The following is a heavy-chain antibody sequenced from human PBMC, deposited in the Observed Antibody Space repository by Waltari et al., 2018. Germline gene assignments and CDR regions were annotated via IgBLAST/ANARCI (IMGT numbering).Heavy chain of an antibody. D-gene: IGHD3-10*01. CDR3: ARGGVPDYYGSGSPYRNWFDP. V-gene: IGHV4-34*02. CDR1: GGSFSGYH. CDR2: FNNGGVA. Sequence: QVQLKQWGAGTLKPSDTLSLTCGVYGGSFSGYHWTWVRQSPGKGLEWIGGFNNGGVANYSPSLKGRVTRSVDAAKNQFSLCVRAVTAADTAVYYCARGGVPDYYGSGSPYRNWFDPWGQGTLVTVSS. J-gene: IGHJ5*02.